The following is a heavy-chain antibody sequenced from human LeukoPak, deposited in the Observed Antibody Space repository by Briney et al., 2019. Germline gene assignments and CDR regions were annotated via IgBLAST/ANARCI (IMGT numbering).Heavy chain of an antibody. CDR1: GFTFSSYA. Sequence: PGGSLRLSCAASGFTFSSYAMHWVRQAPGKELEWVAVISYDGSNKYYADSVKGRFTISRDNSKNTLDLQMNSLRDEDTAVYYCARDRHTTMYQADVWGQGTTVTVSS. CDR2: ISYDGSNK. J-gene: IGHJ6*02. V-gene: IGHV3-30-3*01. CDR3: ARDRHTTMYQADV. D-gene: IGHD3-10*02.